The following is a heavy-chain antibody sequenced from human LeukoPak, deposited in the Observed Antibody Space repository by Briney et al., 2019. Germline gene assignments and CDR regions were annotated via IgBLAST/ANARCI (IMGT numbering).Heavy chain of an antibody. CDR1: GYSFTSNY. D-gene: IGHD4-17*01. J-gene: IGHJ5*02. CDR3: ARDHDGDYPNNWFDP. V-gene: IGHV1-46*01. CDR2: IYPRDGST. Sequence: ASVKVSCKASGYSFTSNYIHWVRQAPGQGLEWMGMIYPRDGSTSYAQKFQGRVTVTRDTSTSAVHMELSGLRSEDTAVYYCARDHDGDYPNNWFDPWGQGTLVTVSS.